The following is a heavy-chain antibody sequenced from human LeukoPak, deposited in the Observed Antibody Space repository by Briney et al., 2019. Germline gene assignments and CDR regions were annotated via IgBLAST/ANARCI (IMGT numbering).Heavy chain of an antibody. J-gene: IGHJ4*02. CDR2: INHSGST. V-gene: IGHV4-34*01. CDR1: GGSFRGYY. D-gene: IGHD4-17*01. Sequence: SETLSLTCAVYGGSFRGYYWSWIRQPPGKGLEWIGEINHSGSTNYNPSLKSRVTISVDTSKNQFSLKLSSVTAADTAVYYCARESLSGGDYDYWGQGTLVTVSS. CDR3: ARESLSGGDYDY.